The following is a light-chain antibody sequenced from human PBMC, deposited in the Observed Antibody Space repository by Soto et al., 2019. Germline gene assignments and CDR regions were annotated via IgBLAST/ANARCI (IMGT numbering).Light chain of an antibody. J-gene: IGLJ1*01. V-gene: IGLV1-44*01. CDR1: NSNIASNT. CDR3: GAWDDTLKRHV. Sequence: QSVLTQPPSASETPGQTVSICCSGSNSNIASNTVNWYQHLPGTAPKLLIYYNNQRPSGVPDRFSGSKSGTSASLAISGLQSEDVSDYYCGAWDDTLKRHVFGTGTKLTVL. CDR2: YNN.